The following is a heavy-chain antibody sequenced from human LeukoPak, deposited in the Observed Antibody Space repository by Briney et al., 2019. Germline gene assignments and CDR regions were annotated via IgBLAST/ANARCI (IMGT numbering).Heavy chain of an antibody. V-gene: IGHV3-15*01. CDR3: TSGLWFGELLVNH. CDR1: GFTFSNAW. J-gene: IGHJ4*02. D-gene: IGHD3-10*01. CDR2: IKSKTDGGTT. Sequence: PGWSLRLSCAASGFTFSNAWMSWVRQAPGKGLEWVGRIKSKTDGGTTDYAAPVKGRFTISRDDSKNTLYLQMNSLKTEDTAVYYCTSGLWFGELLVNHWGQGTLVTVSS.